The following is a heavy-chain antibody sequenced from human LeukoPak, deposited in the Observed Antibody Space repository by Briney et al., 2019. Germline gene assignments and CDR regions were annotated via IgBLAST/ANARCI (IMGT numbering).Heavy chain of an antibody. CDR2: IYYSGST. V-gene: IGHV4-39*01. Sequence: SETLSLTCTVAGGSISSSSYYCGWIRQPPGKGLEWIGSIYYSGSTYYNPSLKSRVTISVDTSKNQFSLKLSSVTAADTAVYYCASLRAGDRDWGQGTLVTVSS. CDR3: ASLRAGDRD. D-gene: IGHD3-16*01. J-gene: IGHJ4*02. CDR1: GGSISSSSYY.